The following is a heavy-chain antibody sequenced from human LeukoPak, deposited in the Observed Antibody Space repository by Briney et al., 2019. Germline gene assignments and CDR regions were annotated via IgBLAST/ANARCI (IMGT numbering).Heavy chain of an antibody. J-gene: IGHJ3*02. V-gene: IGHV3-7*05. D-gene: IGHD3-16*01. CDR3: ARDVEGGTFDI. CDR1: GFTFSTYW. CDR2: IDQSAGRN. Sequence: GESLRLSCAASGFTFSTYWMSWVRQAPGKGLEWVANIDQSAGRNNYVDSVKGRFTIPRDNAKNSLFLEMSSLRADDTAVYFCARDVEGGTFDIWGQGTTVTASS.